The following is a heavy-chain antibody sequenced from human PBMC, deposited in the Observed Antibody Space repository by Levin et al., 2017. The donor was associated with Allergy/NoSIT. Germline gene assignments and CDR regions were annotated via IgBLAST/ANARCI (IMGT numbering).Heavy chain of an antibody. CDR2: ISGSGGST. D-gene: IGHD4-11*01. Sequence: LSLTCAASGFPFSSSAMSWVRQAPGKGLEWVSAISGSGGSTYYADSVKGRFTISRDNSKNTLYLQMNSLRAEDTAVYYCAKAFGRVTTGGPFDYWGQGTLVTVSS. CDR1: GFPFSSSA. J-gene: IGHJ4*02. V-gene: IGHV3-23*01. CDR3: AKAFGRVTTGGPFDY.